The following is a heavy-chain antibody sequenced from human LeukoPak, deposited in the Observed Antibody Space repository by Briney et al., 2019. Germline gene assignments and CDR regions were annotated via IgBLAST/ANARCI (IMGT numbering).Heavy chain of an antibody. Sequence: SETLSLTRIVSAGSVSSGSYYWSWIRQPPGKGLEWIGHLYYTGSTNYNPSLKSRVTMSVDTSKNQFSLKLSSVTAADTAVYYCARDYGSGSYHFDYWGQGILVTVSS. J-gene: IGHJ4*02. CDR3: ARDYGSGSYHFDY. D-gene: IGHD3-10*01. V-gene: IGHV4-61*01. CDR2: LYYTGST. CDR1: AGSVSSGSYY.